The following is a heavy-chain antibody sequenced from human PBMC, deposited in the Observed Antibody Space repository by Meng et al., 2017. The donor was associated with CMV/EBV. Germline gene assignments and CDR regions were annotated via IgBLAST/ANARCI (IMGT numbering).Heavy chain of an antibody. V-gene: IGHV4-39*01. CDR1: GGSISSYY. Sequence: GSLRLSCTVSGGSISSYYWGWIRQPPGKGLEWIGSIYYSGSTYYNPSLKSRVTISVDTSKNQFSLKLSSVTAADTAVYYCARVRCSSTSCYGDFDYWGQGTLVTVSS. D-gene: IGHD2-2*01. CDR2: IYYSGST. J-gene: IGHJ4*02. CDR3: ARVRCSSTSCYGDFDY.